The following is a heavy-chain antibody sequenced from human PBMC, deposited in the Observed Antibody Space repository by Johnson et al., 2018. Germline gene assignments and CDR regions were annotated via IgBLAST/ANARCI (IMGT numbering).Heavy chain of an antibody. Sequence: QVQLVESGAEVKKPGSSVKVSCKASGGTFSSYAISWVRQAPGQGLEWMGGIIPIFGTANYAQKFQGRVTITAEESTSTAYMDLSSRRSEDTAVYYWAGGLMMPFGTYEDVQNWGQGTLVTVSS. V-gene: IGHV1-69*01. D-gene: IGHD3-16*01. CDR3: AGGLMMPFGTYEDVQN. CDR2: IIPIFGTA. CDR1: GGTFSSYA. J-gene: IGHJ1*01.